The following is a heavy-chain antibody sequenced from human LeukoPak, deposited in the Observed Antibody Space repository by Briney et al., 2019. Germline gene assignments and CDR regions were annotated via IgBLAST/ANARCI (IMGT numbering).Heavy chain of an antibody. J-gene: IGHJ4*02. D-gene: IGHD6-13*01. CDR3: ARQRIAAAHYFDY. CDR1: GGSISSSSYY. Sequence: PSETLSLACTVSGGSISSSSYYWGWIRQPPGKGLEWIGSIYYSGSTYYNPSLKSRVTISVDASKNQFSLKLSSVTAADTAVYYCARQRIAAAHYFDYRGQGTLVTVSS. CDR2: IYYSGST. V-gene: IGHV4-39*01.